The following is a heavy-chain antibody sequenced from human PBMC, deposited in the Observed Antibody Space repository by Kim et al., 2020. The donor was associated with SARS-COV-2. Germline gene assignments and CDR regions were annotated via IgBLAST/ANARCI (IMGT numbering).Heavy chain of an antibody. J-gene: IGHJ4*02. D-gene: IGHD1-26*01. Sequence: YADTVKGRVTVSREKQKNTLYLQMNSLGAEDTALYYCAGDGFSGSTGDYWGQGTLVTVSS. CDR3: AGDGFSGSTGDY. V-gene: IGHV3-30*01.